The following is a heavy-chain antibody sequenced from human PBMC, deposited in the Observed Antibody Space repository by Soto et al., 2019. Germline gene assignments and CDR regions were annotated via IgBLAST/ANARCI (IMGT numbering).Heavy chain of an antibody. Sequence: QVQLVQSGAEVKKPGSSVKVSCKASGGTFSSYAISWVRQAPGQGLEWMGGIIPIFGTANYAQKFQGRVTITADESTSKAYMKLISLRSEDTAVYYCARFITMARGGNWFDPWGQGTLVTVSS. CDR2: IIPIFGTA. CDR1: GGTFSSYA. D-gene: IGHD3-10*01. J-gene: IGHJ5*02. CDR3: ARFITMARGGNWFDP. V-gene: IGHV1-69*12.